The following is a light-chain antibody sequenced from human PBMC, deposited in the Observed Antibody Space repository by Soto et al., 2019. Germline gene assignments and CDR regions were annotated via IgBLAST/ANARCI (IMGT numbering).Light chain of an antibody. CDR2: DAS. Sequence: EFVLTQSPGTLSLSPGERATLSCRASQTIRNNYLAWYQQKPGQAPRLLIYDASSRATGIPDRFRGGGSGTDFTLTISRLEPEDFAVYYCQQYGSSPWTFGQGTKVEIK. J-gene: IGKJ1*01. CDR3: QQYGSSPWT. V-gene: IGKV3-20*01. CDR1: QTIRNNY.